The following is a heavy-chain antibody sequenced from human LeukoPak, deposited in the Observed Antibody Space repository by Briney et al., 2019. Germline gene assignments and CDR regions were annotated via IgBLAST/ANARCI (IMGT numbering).Heavy chain of an antibody. V-gene: IGHV3-64*01. J-gene: IGHJ4*02. CDR3: ARSSAYGYYFDY. D-gene: IGHD3-22*01. CDR1: GFTFSSDA. Sequence: GGSLRLSCAASGFTFSSDAMHWVRQAPGKGLEYVSAISSNGGTTHYGNSVKGRFTISRDNSKNTLYLQMGSLRAEDIAVYFCARSSAYGYYFDYWGQGTLVTVSS. CDR2: ISSNGGTT.